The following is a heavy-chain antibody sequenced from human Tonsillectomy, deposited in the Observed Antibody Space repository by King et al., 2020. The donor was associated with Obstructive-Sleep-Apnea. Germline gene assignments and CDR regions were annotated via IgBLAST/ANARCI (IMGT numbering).Heavy chain of an antibody. J-gene: IGHJ4*02. Sequence: VQLVESGGGLVQPGRSLRLSCAASGFTFDDYAMHWVRQAPGKGLEWVSGISWNSGSVGYADSVKGRFTISRDNARNSLYLQMNSLKTEDTALYYCATYFPSDYWGQGTRSPSPQ. CDR2: ISWNSGSV. V-gene: IGHV3-9*01. D-gene: IGHD2-8*01. CDR1: GFTFDDYA. CDR3: ATYFPSDY.